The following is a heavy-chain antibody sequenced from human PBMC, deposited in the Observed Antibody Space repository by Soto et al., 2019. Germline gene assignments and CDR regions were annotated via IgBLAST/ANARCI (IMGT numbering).Heavy chain of an antibody. Sequence: EVQLVESGGGLVQPGGSLRVSCAASGFTFSDNYMEWVRQAPGKGLEWVGRIRNRIYSFTTEYAASVKDRFTISRDNSRHSLSLQMNSLKTEDTAVYYCATSASSPNNRWSGFDFWGQGTLVSVSS. CDR2: IRNRIYSFTT. J-gene: IGHJ4*02. D-gene: IGHD2-15*01. CDR1: GFTFSDNY. V-gene: IGHV3-72*01. CDR3: ATSASSPNNRWSGFDF.